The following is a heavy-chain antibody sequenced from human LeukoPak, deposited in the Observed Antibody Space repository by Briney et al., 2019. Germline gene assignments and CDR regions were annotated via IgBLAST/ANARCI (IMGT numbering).Heavy chain of an antibody. CDR1: GGTFSSYA. J-gene: IGHJ4*02. CDR3: ARGEEQWLARRYFDY. CDR2: IIPIFGTA. D-gene: IGHD6-19*01. V-gene: IGHV1-69*13. Sequence: ASVKVSCKASGGTFSSYAISWVRQAPGQGLEWMGGIIPIFGTANYAQKFQGRVTIIADESTSTAYMELSSLRSEDTAVYYCARGEEQWLARRYFDYWGQGTLVTVSS.